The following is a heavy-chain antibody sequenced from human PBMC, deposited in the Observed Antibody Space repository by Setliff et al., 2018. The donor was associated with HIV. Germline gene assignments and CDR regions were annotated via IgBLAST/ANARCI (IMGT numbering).Heavy chain of an antibody. V-gene: IGHV1-46*01. CDR1: GYTFTTYH. Sequence: ASVKVSCKASGYTFTTYHMHWLRQAPGQGLEWMGIINPKNRSTTYAQRFQDRVTMTSDTSTNTFYMELSSLKSEDTAVYYCTRNLYYYASGIHFGVYWGQATPVTVSS. CDR2: INPKNRST. D-gene: IGHD3-10*01. J-gene: IGHJ4*02. CDR3: TRNLYYYASGIHFGVY.